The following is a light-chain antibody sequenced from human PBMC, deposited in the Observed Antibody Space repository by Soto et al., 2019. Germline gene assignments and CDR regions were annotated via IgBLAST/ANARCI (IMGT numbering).Light chain of an antibody. V-gene: IGLV2-23*02. Sequence: QSALTQPASVSGSPGQSITISCTGTSSDVGSYNLDSWYQQHPGKAPKLMIYEVSKRPSGVSNRFSGSKSGNTASRTISGLQAEDDADYYCCSYAGSSNWVFGGGTKVTVL. CDR3: CSYAGSSNWV. CDR1: SSDVGSYNL. J-gene: IGLJ3*02. CDR2: EVS.